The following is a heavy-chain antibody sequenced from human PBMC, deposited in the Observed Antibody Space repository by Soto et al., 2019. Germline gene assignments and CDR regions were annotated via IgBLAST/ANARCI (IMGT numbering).Heavy chain of an antibody. D-gene: IGHD4-17*01. CDR1: GYTFTSYD. Sequence: QVPLVQSGAEVKKPGASVKVSCKASGYTFTSYDINWVRQATGQGLEWMGWMNPNSGNTGYAQKFQGRVTMTRNTSISTAYIELSSLRSEDTAVYYCASLYGDSELSDYWGQGTLVTVSS. J-gene: IGHJ4*02. CDR3: ASLYGDSELSDY. CDR2: MNPNSGNT. V-gene: IGHV1-8*01.